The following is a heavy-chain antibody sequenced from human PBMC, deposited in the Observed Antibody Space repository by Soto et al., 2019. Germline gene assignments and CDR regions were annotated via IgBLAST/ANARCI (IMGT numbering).Heavy chain of an antibody. CDR3: ARRECSGGTCSFDP. V-gene: IGHV4-61*01. Sequence: SETLSLTCTVSGDSVSSGTYFWSWIRQPPGKGLEWIGYVYYSGSTNYNPTLKSRLTMSVDTSKNQFSLKLTSVSAADTAVYYCARRECSGGTCSFDPWGQGTLVTVSS. CDR1: GDSVSSGTYF. J-gene: IGHJ5*02. CDR2: VYYSGST. D-gene: IGHD2-15*01.